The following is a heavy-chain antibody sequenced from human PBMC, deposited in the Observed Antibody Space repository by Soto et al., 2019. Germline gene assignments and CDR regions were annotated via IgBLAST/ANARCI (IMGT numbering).Heavy chain of an antibody. CDR3: ARRAPLAGHFEY. CDR2: IYYNGGT. D-gene: IGHD6-13*01. CDR1: GASIGSFY. J-gene: IGHJ4*02. Sequence: SETLSLTCTVSGASIGSFYWSWIRQSPGKGLEWIGYIYYNGGTDYSPSLKSRVTISVDTSKNQFSLKLSSVTAADTAVYYCARRAPLAGHFEYWGQGALVTVSS. V-gene: IGHV4-59*08.